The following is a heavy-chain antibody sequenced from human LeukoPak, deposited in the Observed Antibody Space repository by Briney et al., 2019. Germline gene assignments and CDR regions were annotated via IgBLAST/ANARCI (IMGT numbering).Heavy chain of an antibody. CDR2: INEGGNEK. J-gene: IGHJ4*02. CDR3: ARHPNSNWDY. V-gene: IGHV3-7*03. D-gene: IGHD6-13*01. Sequence: GGSLRLSCAASGFTFRNYWMSWVRQVPGKGLEWVVNINEGGNEKNYVDSVKGRFTASRDDAQNSLYLQMNSLRVEDTAVYYCARHPNSNWDYWGQGTLVTVSS. CDR1: GFTFRNYW.